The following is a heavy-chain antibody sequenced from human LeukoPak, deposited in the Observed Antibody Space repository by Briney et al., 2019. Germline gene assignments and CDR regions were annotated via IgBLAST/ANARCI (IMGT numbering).Heavy chain of an antibody. CDR2: ISGSGGST. V-gene: IGHV3-23*01. J-gene: IGHJ4*02. D-gene: IGHD5-18*01. Sequence: GGSLRLSCAACGFTFSSYAMSWVRQAPGKGLKWVSIISGSGGSTYYADSVKGRFTISRDNSKNTLYLQMNSLRAEDPALYYCAKAANSDVLNYFDYWGQGILVTVSS. CDR1: GFTFSSYA. CDR3: AKAANSDVLNYFDY.